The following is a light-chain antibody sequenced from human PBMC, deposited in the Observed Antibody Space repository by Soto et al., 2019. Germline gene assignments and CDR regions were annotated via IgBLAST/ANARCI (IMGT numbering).Light chain of an antibody. J-gene: IGKJ3*01. Sequence: EIVLTQSPATLSLSPGERATLSCRASQSVSSYLAWYQQKPGQAPRLLIYDASNRATGIPARFSGSGSGTDFTLTISSLEPEDFAVYYCQQRSSGSTFGPGTKVDIK. CDR3: QQRSSGST. CDR2: DAS. CDR1: QSVSSY. V-gene: IGKV3-11*01.